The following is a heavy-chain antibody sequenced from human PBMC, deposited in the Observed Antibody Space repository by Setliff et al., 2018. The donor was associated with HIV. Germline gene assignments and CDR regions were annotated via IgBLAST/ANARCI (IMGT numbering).Heavy chain of an antibody. CDR1: GYFLNMYG. CDR2: TIPMFGTA. CDR3: AKVGNTMVLGIFGAAFDM. D-gene: IGHD3-10*01. Sequence: SVKVSCKAYGYFLNMYGMSWVRQAPGQGLEWMGGTIPMFGTANYAQKFQGRVTITTDESTNTGYMELSSLRSEDTAIYHCAKVGNTMVLGIFGAAFDMWGQGTVVTVSS. J-gene: IGHJ3*02. V-gene: IGHV1-69*05.